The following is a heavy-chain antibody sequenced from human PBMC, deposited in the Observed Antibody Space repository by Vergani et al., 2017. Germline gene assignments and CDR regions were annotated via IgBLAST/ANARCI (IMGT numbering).Heavy chain of an antibody. CDR2: ISGSGGST. CDR3: AKLTKIVIVPAAIRFDY. Sequence: EVQLLESGGGLVQPGGSLRLSCAASGFTFSSYAMSWVRQAPGKGLEWVSAISGSGGSTYYADSVKGRFTIPRDNSKNTLYLQMNSLRAEDTAVYYCAKLTKIVIVPAAIRFDYWGQGTLVTVSS. D-gene: IGHD2-2*01. V-gene: IGHV3-23*01. J-gene: IGHJ4*02. CDR1: GFTFSSYA.